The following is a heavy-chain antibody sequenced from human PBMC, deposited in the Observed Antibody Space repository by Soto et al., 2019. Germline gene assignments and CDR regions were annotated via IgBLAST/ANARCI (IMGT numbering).Heavy chain of an antibody. Sequence: PSETLSLTCTVSGGSISSYYWSWIRQPPGKGLEWIGYIYYSGSTNYNPSLKSRVTISVDTSKNQFSLKLTSVTAADTAVYYCARIPSGSFDYWGQGTLVTVSS. J-gene: IGHJ4*02. CDR3: ARIPSGSFDY. CDR2: IYYSGST. D-gene: IGHD1-26*01. V-gene: IGHV4-59*01. CDR1: GGSISSYY.